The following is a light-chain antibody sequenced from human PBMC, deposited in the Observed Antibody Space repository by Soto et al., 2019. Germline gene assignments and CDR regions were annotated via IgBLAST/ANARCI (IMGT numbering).Light chain of an antibody. CDR2: GAS. Sequence: EIVMTQSPATLSVSPGERATLSCRASQSVSSNLAWYQQKPGQAPRLLIYGASTRATGIPARFSGSGSGTEFTLTISSLQSEDCAVYYCQQYNNWPYNFGQGTKLEIK. CDR1: QSVSSN. CDR3: QQYNNWPYN. J-gene: IGKJ2*01. V-gene: IGKV3-15*01.